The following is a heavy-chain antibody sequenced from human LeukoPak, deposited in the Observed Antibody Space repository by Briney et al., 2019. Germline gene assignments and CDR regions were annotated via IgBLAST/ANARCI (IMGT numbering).Heavy chain of an antibody. D-gene: IGHD3-22*01. CDR3: ARRMMIVSPPFGY. J-gene: IGHJ4*02. CDR2: ISNSGTTI. CDR1: GFTFSDYY. Sequence: PGGPLRLSCAASGFTFSDYYLSWIRQAPGKGLECVSYISNSGTTIYYADSVKGRFTISRDNAKNSLYLQMNSLRAEDTAVYFCARRMMIVSPPFGYWGEGTLVTVSS. V-gene: IGHV3-11*01.